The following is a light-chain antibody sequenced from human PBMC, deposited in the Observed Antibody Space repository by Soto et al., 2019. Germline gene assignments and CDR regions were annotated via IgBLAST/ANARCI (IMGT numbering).Light chain of an antibody. V-gene: IGLV2-14*02. CDR2: EGT. J-gene: IGLJ1*01. CDR3: SSYTTSGTPYV. Sequence: QSALTQPASVSGPPGQSIVISCNGSSSDVGSYDLVSWYLQYPGKAPKVIIFEGTKRPSGVSDRFSGSKSGNTASLTISGLQPEDEADYYCSSYTTSGTPYVFGTGTKLTVL. CDR1: SSDVGSYDL.